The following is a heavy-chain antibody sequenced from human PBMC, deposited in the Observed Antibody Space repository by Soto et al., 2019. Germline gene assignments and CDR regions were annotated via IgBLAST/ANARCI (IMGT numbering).Heavy chain of an antibody. CDR2: IWYDGSNK. CDR1: GFTFSSYG. CDR3: ARDAYLGSGSYAY. V-gene: IGHV3-33*01. D-gene: IGHD3-10*01. Sequence: QVQLVESGGGVVQPGRSLRLSCAASGFTFSSYGMHWVRQAPGKWLEWVALIWYDGSNKNYADSVKGRFTISRDDSKNTLYLQMNSLGAEDTAVYYCARDAYLGSGSYAYWGQGTLVTVSS. J-gene: IGHJ4*02.